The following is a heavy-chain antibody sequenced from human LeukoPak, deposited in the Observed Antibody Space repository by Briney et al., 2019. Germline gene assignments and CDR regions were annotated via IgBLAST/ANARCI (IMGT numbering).Heavy chain of an antibody. Sequence: ASVKVSCKASGYTFTSYGISWVRQAPGQGLEWMGWISAYNGNTNYAQKLQGRVTMTTDTSTSTAYMELRSLRSDDTAVYYCARPVVPAAIEGDYFDYWGQGTLVTVSS. CDR1: GYTFTSYG. D-gene: IGHD2-2*02. CDR3: ARPVVPAAIEGDYFDY. J-gene: IGHJ4*02. V-gene: IGHV1-18*01. CDR2: ISAYNGNT.